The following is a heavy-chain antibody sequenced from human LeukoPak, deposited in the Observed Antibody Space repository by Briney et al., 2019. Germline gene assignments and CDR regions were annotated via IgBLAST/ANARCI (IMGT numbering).Heavy chain of an antibody. CDR3: ASYISGWGYYFDY. Sequence: GASVKVSCKASGYTFTVYYMHWVRQAPGQGLEWMGWINPNSGGTNYAQKFQGRVTMTRDTSISTAYMELSRLRSDDTAVYYCASYISGWGYYFDYWGQGTPVTVSS. CDR1: GYTFTVYY. CDR2: INPNSGGT. J-gene: IGHJ4*02. V-gene: IGHV1-2*02. D-gene: IGHD6-19*01.